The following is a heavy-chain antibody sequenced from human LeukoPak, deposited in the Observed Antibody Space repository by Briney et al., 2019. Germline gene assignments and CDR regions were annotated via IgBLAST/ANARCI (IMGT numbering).Heavy chain of an antibody. CDR1: GFIFDDYS. CDR3: ARAPYGNYGTLDY. V-gene: IGHV3-43*01. Sequence: GGPLRLSCAASGFIFDDYSMHWVRQAPGKGLDWVSVISWDGASTYYADSVKGRFTISRDSSKNSLYLQMNGLRTEDTALYYCARAPYGNYGTLDYWGQGTLVTVSS. J-gene: IGHJ4*02. CDR2: ISWDGAST. D-gene: IGHD4-11*01.